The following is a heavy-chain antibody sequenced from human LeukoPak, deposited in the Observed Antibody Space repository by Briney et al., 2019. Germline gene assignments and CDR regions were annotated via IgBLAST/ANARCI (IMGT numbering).Heavy chain of an antibody. D-gene: IGHD2-2*01. V-gene: IGHV4-34*01. CDR3: ARIGSTSCYFPRCNWFDP. CDR1: GGSFSGYY. Sequence: PSETLSLTCAVYGGSFSGYYWSWIRQPPGKGLEWIGSIYHSGSTYYNPSLKSRVTISVDTSKNQFSLKLSSVTAADTAVYYCARIGSTSCYFPRCNWFDPWGQGTLVTVSS. J-gene: IGHJ5*02. CDR2: IYHSGST.